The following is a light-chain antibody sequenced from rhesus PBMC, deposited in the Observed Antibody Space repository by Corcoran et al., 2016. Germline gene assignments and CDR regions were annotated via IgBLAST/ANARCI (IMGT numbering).Light chain of an antibody. CDR1: SSDIGGYNR. Sequence: QAAPTQSPSVSGSPGQSVTISCTGTSSDIGGYNRVSWYQQHPGKAPKLMIYEVSKRHSGVSARFSGSKSGNTASLTIPVLQADYDAVYYYRSYASSSTYIFGSGSRLTVL. CDR3: RSYASSSTYI. V-gene: IGLV2-13*03. J-gene: IGLJ1*01. CDR2: EVS.